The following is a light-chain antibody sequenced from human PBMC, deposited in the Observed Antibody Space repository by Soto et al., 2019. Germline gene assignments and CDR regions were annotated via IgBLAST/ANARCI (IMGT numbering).Light chain of an antibody. CDR2: GAS. CDR1: QSVSSN. J-gene: IGKJ1*01. V-gene: IGKV3-15*01. Sequence: VMTQSAATLSVYPGERPTLSCRASQSVSSNLAWYQQKPGQAPRLLVYGASTRATGIPARFSGSGSGTEFTLTISSLQPEDFATYYCQQSYSAPRTFGQGTKVDIK. CDR3: QQSYSAPRT.